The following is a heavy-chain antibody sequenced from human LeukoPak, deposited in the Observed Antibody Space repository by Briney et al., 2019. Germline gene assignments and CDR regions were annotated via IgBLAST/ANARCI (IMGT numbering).Heavy chain of an antibody. V-gene: IGHV3-15*01. D-gene: IGHD3-16*01. J-gene: IGHJ3*02. CDR1: GFTFSNAW. CDR3: TTDYKGEVWGGVDI. CDR2: IKSKTDGGTT. Sequence: GGSLRLSCAASGFTFSNAWMSWVRQAPGKGLEWVGRIKSKTDGGTTDYAAPVKGRFTISRDDSKNTLYLQVNSLKTEDTAVYYCTTDYKGEVWGGVDIWGQGTMVTVSS.